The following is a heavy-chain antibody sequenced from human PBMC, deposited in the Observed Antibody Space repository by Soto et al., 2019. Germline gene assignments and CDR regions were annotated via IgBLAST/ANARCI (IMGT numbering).Heavy chain of an antibody. V-gene: IGHV4-34*01. CDR1: GWSFSGSY. CDR2: INHSGST. CDR3: ARLPPKSYYYYYGMDV. Sequence: SEPLSLPCSVYGWSFSGSYWSGIPQPPGKGLEWIGEINHSGSTNYNPSLKSRVTISVDTSKNQFSLKLSSVTAADTAVYYWARLPPKSYYYYYGMDVWGKGTTVTVSS. J-gene: IGHJ6*04.